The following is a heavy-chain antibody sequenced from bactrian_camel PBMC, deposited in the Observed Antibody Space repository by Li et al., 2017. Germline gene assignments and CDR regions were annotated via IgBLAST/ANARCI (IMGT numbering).Heavy chain of an antibody. V-gene: IGHV3S26*01. D-gene: IGHD5*01. CDR3: AARQPCRVWLGYEDPGEYNI. J-gene: IGHJ4*01. CDR2: IDSDGRT. CDR1: GFTVGLYS. Sequence: PLVESGGDSVETGGSLRLSCAASGFTVGLYSMGWFRQAPGTAREGVAAIDSDGRTVYADSMKGRFTISNDNAKNTLYLQMNSLKPEDTAMYYCAARQPCRVWLGYEDPGEYNIWGQGTQVTVS.